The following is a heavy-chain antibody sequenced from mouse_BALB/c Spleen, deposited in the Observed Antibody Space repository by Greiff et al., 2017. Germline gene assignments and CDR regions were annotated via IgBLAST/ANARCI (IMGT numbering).Heavy chain of an antibody. D-gene: IGHD3-2*01. V-gene: IGHV1-4*01. CDR1: GYTFTSYT. CDR2: INPSSGYT. Sequence: QGQLQQSGAELARPGASVKMSCKASGYTFTSYTMHWVKQRPGQGLEWIGYINPSSGYTNYNQKFKDKATLTADKSSSTAYMQLSSLTSEDSAVYYCARPETARAWFAYWGQGTLVTVSA. J-gene: IGHJ3*01. CDR3: ARPETARAWFAY.